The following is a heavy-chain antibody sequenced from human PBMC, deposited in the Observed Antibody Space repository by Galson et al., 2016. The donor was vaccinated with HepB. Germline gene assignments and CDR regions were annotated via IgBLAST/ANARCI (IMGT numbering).Heavy chain of an antibody. D-gene: IGHD3-10*02. V-gene: IGHV1-46*01. J-gene: IGHJ4*02. Sequence: SVKVSCKAPGETFTTYYMHWVRQAPGQGLEWMGRINPSGGRTKYAQKFQGRVTMTRDTSTNTVYMELSSLRSEDTAIYYCARDPTTMFIETTPSIALDHWGQGTLVTVSS. CDR2: INPSGGRT. CDR3: ARDPTTMFIETTPSIALDH. CDR1: GETFTTYY.